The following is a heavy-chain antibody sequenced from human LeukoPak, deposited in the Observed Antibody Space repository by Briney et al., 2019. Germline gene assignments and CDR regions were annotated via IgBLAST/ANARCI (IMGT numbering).Heavy chain of an antibody. Sequence: PSETLSLTCAVYGGSFSGYYWSWIRQPPGKGLEWIGEINHSGSTNYNPSLKSRVTMSVDTSKNQFSLKLSSVTAADTAVYYCARGVRRSSSFRGNWFDPWGQGTLVTVSS. CDR2: INHSGST. D-gene: IGHD6-6*01. J-gene: IGHJ5*02. V-gene: IGHV4-34*01. CDR3: ARGVRRSSSFRGNWFDP. CDR1: GGSFSGYY.